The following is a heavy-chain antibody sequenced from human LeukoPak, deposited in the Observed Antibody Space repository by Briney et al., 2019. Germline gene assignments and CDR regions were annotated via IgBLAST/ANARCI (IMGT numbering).Heavy chain of an antibody. D-gene: IGHD6-19*01. CDR3: AKTTYASNSSGWYNHFDY. CDR2: ISSSGYST. V-gene: IGHV3-23*01. CDR1: GFTFSNYA. Sequence: GALRLSCAASGFTFSNYAMTWVRQAPGKGLEWVSTISSSGYSTYYADSVKGRFTISRDNSKNTLYLQLNSLRAEDTTVYYCAKTTYASNSSGWYNHFDYWGQGTVVTVSS. J-gene: IGHJ4*02.